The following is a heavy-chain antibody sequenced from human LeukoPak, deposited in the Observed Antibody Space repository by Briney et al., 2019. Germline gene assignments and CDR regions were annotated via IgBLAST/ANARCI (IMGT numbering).Heavy chain of an antibody. V-gene: IGHV3-21*01. D-gene: IGHD6-13*01. Sequence: GGALRLSRAASQLTLCYYTMNAVRQAPAKGVEWVSSISISGRFTHNGDAVKGRFTIYRDNAKTSLYLQMNSLRADDPAVYYCARNSSSWYYFDYWGQGTLVTVSS. CDR3: ARNSSSWYYFDY. CDR1: QLTLCYYT. CDR2: ISISGRFT. J-gene: IGHJ4*02.